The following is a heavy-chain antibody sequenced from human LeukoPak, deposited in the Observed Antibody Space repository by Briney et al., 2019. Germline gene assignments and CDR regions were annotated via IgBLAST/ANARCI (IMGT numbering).Heavy chain of an antibody. CDR1: GFTFSSYN. J-gene: IGHJ4*02. V-gene: IGHV3-21*01. D-gene: IGHD3-22*01. CDR3: ARSMIVVKGGFDY. CDR2: IGSSSSYI. Sequence: PGGSLRLSCAASGFTFSSYNMTWVRQAPGKGLEWVSSIGSSSSYIYYADSVKGRFTISRDNAKNSLYLQMNSLRAEDTAVYYCARSMIVVKGGFDYWGQGTLVTVSS.